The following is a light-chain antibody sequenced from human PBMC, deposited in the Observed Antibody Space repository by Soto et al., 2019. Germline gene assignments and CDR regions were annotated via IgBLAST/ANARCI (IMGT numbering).Light chain of an antibody. CDR3: QQYNNWPRRT. J-gene: IGKJ1*01. CDR2: GAS. V-gene: IGKV3-15*01. CDR1: QRVSSN. Sequence: EIVMTQSPATLSVSPGERATLSCRASQRVSSNLAWYQQKPGQAPRLLIYGASTRATGIPARFSGSGSGTEFTLTISSLQSADFADYYCQQYNNWPRRTFGQGTKVEIK.